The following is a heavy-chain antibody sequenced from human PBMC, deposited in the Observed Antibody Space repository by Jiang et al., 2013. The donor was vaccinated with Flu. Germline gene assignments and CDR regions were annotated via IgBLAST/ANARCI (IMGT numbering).Heavy chain of an antibody. V-gene: IGHV3-33*05. Sequence: GFTFSSYGMHWVRQAPGKGLEWVAVISYDGSNKYYADSVKGRFTISGDNSKNTLYLQMNSLRAEDTAVYYCARAFRTAGYFDYWGQGTLVTVSS. CDR1: GFTFSSYG. CDR2: ISYDGSNK. J-gene: IGHJ4*02. CDR3: ARAFRTAGYFDY. D-gene: IGHD4-17*01.